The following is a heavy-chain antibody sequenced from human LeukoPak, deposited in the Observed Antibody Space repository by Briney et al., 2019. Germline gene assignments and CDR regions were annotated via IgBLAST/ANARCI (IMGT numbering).Heavy chain of an antibody. D-gene: IGHD2-15*01. CDR2: IYNSGST. CDR1: GYSISSGYY. Sequence: SETLSLTCAVSGYSISSGYYWGWIRQPPGQGLEWIGSIYNSGSTYYNPSLKSRVTISVDTSKNQFSLKLSSVTAADTAVYYCARGRYCSGGSCYDRVYDYWGQGTLVTVSS. V-gene: IGHV4-38-2*01. CDR3: ARGRYCSGGSCYDRVYDY. J-gene: IGHJ4*02.